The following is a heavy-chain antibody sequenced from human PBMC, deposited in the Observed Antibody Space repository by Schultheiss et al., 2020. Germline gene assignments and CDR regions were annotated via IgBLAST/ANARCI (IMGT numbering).Heavy chain of an antibody. J-gene: IGHJ6*02. CDR3: ARYYDFWTGYSGGTRAYYYFGMDV. D-gene: IGHD3-3*01. CDR1: GYTFNNYG. Sequence: ASVKVSCKASGYTFNNYGVTWVRQAPGQGLEWLGWISAYSGHTDYPQNLRGRVTMTTDTSTSTAFMELRSLRSDDTAVYYCARYYDFWTGYSGGTRAYYYFGMDVWGQGTTVTVSS. V-gene: IGHV1-18*01. CDR2: ISAYSGHT.